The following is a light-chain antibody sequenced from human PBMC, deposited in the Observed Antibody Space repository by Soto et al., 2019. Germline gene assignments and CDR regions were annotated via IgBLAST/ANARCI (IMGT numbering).Light chain of an antibody. CDR2: GAY. Sequence: ESGVTPSPDTLSLSPGERATLSCMAIKSFSRSSLAWYQQKPGQAPRHLIEGAYRRATENPDRFSGSGSVIDFTLNISSLDPQDFGVDFCQQYGNSSRTFGQGTKVQIK. CDR3: QQYGNSSRT. J-gene: IGKJ1*01. V-gene: IGKV3-20*01. CDR1: KSFSRSS.